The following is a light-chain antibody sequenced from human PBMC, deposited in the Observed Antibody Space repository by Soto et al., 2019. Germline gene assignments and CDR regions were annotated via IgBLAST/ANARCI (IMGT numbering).Light chain of an antibody. J-gene: IGKJ4*01. CDR1: QSVGSS. CDR2: ETS. V-gene: IGKV3-11*01. CDR3: QQRSNWPLT. Sequence: PGERATLSCRASQSVGSSLAWYQQKPGQVTRLLIYETSKRATGIPARFSGSGSGTDFTLTISSLKTEDFAVYYCQQRSNWPLTFGGGTKVEIK.